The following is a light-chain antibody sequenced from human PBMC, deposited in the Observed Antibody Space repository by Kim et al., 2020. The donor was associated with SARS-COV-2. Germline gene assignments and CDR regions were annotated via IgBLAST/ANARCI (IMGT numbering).Light chain of an antibody. J-gene: IGLJ2*01. CDR1: KLGDKY. Sequence: SYELTQPPSVSVSPGQTASITCSGDKLGDKYACWYQQKPGQSPVLVIYQDSKRPSGIPERFSGSNSGNTATLTISGIQAMDEADYYCQAWDSSTALVFGG. CDR3: QAWDSSTALV. CDR2: QDS. V-gene: IGLV3-1*01.